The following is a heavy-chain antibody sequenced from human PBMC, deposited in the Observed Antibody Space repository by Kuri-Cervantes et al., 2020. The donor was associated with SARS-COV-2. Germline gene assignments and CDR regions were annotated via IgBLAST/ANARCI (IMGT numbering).Heavy chain of an antibody. D-gene: IGHD7-27*01. CDR2: IIPIFGTA. CDR1: GGTFSSYA. CDR3: ARANWGSSYYYYMDV. J-gene: IGHJ6*03. V-gene: IGHV1-69*06. Sequence: SSVKVSCKASGGTFSSYAISWVRQAPGQGLEWMGRIIPIFGTANYAQKFQGRVTITADKSTSTAYMELSSLRSEDTAVYYCARANWGSSYYYYMDVWGKGTTVTVSS.